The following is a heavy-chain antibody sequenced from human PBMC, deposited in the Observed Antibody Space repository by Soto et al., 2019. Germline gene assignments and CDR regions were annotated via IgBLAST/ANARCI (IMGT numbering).Heavy chain of an antibody. CDR3: ARGSSGYKSSSWLNWFDP. D-gene: IGHD6-13*01. Sequence: ASVKVSCKASGYTFTSYGISWVRQAPGQGLEWMGWISAYNGNTNYAQKLQGRVTMTTDTSTSTAYMELRSLRSDDTAVYYCARGSSGYKSSSWLNWFDPWGQGTLVTVSS. CDR1: GYTFTSYG. V-gene: IGHV1-18*01. CDR2: ISAYNGNT. J-gene: IGHJ5*02.